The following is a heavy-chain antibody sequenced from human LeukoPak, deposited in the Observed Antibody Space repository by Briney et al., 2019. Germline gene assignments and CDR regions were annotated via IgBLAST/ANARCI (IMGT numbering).Heavy chain of an antibody. Sequence: GGSLRLSCAASGFTFSDYYMSWIRQAPGKGLEWVSYISSSGSTIYYADSVKGRFTISRDNAKNSLYLQMNSLRAEDTAVYYCARDEAGTPAAAAGTIVGSVDYWGQGTLVTVSS. D-gene: IGHD6-13*01. CDR3: ARDEAGTPAAAAGTIVGSVDY. CDR2: ISSSGSTI. V-gene: IGHV3-11*01. J-gene: IGHJ4*02. CDR1: GFTFSDYY.